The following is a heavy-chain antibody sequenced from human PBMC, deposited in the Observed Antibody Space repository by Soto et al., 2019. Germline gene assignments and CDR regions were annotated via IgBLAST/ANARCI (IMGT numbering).Heavy chain of an antibody. V-gene: IGHV3-13*01. Sequence: PGGSLRLSCAASGFTFSSYDMHWVRQATGKGLEWVSAIGTAGDTYYPGSVKGRFTISRENAKNSLYLKMNSLRAGDTAVYYCARGNLMRCTNGVCPDPSYGMDVWGQGTTLTVSS. CDR2: IGTAGDT. CDR3: ARGNLMRCTNGVCPDPSYGMDV. J-gene: IGHJ6*02. CDR1: GFTFSSYD. D-gene: IGHD2-8*01.